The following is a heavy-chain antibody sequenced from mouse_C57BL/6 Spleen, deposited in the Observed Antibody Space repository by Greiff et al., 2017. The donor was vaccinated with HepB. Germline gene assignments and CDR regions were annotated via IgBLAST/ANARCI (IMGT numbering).Heavy chain of an antibody. CDR2: IHPNSGST. CDR1: GYTFTSYW. Sequence: VQLQQSGAELVKPGASVKLSCKASGYTFTSYWMHWVKQRPGQGLEWIGMIHPNSGSTNYNEKFKSKATLTVDKSSSTAYMQLSSLTSEDSAVYYSARANCGSSWGFAYWGQGTLVTVSA. J-gene: IGHJ3*01. D-gene: IGHD1-1*01. CDR3: ARANCGSSWGFAY. V-gene: IGHV1-64*01.